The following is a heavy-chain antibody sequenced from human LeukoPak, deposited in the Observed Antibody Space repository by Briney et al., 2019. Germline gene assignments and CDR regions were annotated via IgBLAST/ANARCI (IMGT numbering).Heavy chain of an antibody. CDR2: INNSGST. CDR1: GGSFSGYY. CDR3: ARVIRDSSSRILTYDY. V-gene: IGHV4-34*01. Sequence: NPSETLSLTCAVYGGSFSGYYWSWIRQPPGKGLEWIGEINNSGSTNYNPSLKSRVTISVDTSKNQFSLKLSSVTAADTAVYYCARVIRDSSSRILTYDYWGQGTLVTVSS. J-gene: IGHJ4*02. D-gene: IGHD6-13*01.